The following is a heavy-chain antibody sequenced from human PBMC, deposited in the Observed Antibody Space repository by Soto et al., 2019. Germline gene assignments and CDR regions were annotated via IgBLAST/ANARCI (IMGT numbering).Heavy chain of an antibody. J-gene: IGHJ6*02. CDR1: GGSFSGYY. V-gene: IGHV4-34*01. CDR2: INHSGST. D-gene: IGHD3-10*01. CDR3: AREFGELLLYYYYGMDV. Sequence: QVQLQQWGAGLLKPSETLSLTCAVYGGSFSGYYWSWIRQPPGKGLEWIGEINHSGSTNYNPSLKSRVTISVDTSKNQFSLKLSSVTAADTAVYYCAREFGELLLYYYYGMDVWGQGTTVTVSS.